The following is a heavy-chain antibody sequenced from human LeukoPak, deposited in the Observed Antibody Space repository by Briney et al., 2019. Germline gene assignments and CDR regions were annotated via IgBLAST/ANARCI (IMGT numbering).Heavy chain of an antibody. CDR1: GGSISSGSYY. Sequence: SETLSLTCTVSGGSISSGSYYWGWIRQPPGKGLEWIGNIYYSGITDYNPSLKSRVTISVDTSKNQFSLKLSSVTAADTAVYYCARVPPWYMDVWGKGTTITVSS. J-gene: IGHJ6*03. V-gene: IGHV4-39*07. CDR3: ARVPPWYMDV. CDR2: IYYSGIT.